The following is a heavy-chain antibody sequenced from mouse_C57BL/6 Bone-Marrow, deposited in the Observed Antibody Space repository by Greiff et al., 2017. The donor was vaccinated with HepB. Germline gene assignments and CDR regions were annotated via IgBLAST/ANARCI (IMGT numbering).Heavy chain of an antibody. CDR3: ARGLTGTRFAY. V-gene: IGHV3-6*01. Sequence: EVHLVESGPGLVKPSQSLSLTCSVTGYSITSGYYWNWIRQFPGNKLEWMGYISYDGSNNYNPSLKNRISITRDTSKNQFFLKLNSVTTEDTATYYCARGLTGTRFAYWGQGTLVTVSA. CDR1: GYSITSGYY. CDR2: ISYDGSN. J-gene: IGHJ3*01. D-gene: IGHD4-1*01.